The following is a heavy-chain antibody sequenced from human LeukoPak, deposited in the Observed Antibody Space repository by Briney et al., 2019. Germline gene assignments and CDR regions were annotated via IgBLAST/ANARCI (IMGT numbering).Heavy chain of an antibody. J-gene: IGHJ4*02. CDR3: ARESGKFDY. V-gene: IGHV3-43*02. CDR1: GLPIGGFA. CDR2: ISGDGVST. Sequence: GGSLRLSCVASGLPIGGFAMHWVRQAPGKGLEWVSLISGDGVSTFYADSVEGRFSISRDNSKNSLSLEMNSLRTEDTAMYYCARESGKFDYWGQGTLVAVSS.